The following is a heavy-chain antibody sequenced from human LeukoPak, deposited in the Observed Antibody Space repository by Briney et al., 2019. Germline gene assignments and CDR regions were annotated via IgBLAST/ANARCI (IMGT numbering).Heavy chain of an antibody. D-gene: IGHD1/OR15-1a*01. Sequence: GGSLRLSCTASGFTFGDYAMSWVRQAPGKGLEWVGFIRSKAYGGTTEYAASVKGRFTISRDDTKSIAYLQMNSLKTEDTAVYYCTSNLEHNYYYYMDVWGKGTTVTISS. CDR2: IRSKAYGGTT. CDR3: TSNLEHNYYYYMDV. V-gene: IGHV3-49*04. J-gene: IGHJ6*03. CDR1: GFTFGDYA.